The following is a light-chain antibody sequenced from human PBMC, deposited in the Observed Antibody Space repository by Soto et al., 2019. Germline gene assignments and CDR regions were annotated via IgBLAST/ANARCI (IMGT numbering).Light chain of an antibody. CDR3: QQSSKSPIT. CDR2: TAS. CDR1: QSITNY. J-gene: IGKJ5*01. V-gene: IGKV1-39*01. Sequence: DIQMTQSPSSLSASVGDRVTITCRASQSITNYLNWYQQKPGKAPKVLIYTASNLQSGAPSRFSGTGFGTDFTLTISSLEPEDFATYYCQQSSKSPITFGQGTRLEMK.